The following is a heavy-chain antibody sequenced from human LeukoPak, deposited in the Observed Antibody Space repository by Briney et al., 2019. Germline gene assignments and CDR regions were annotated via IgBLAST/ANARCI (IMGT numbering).Heavy chain of an antibody. CDR3: ARVKNYFGSGSHRGVNWFDP. CDR1: GYTFTGYY. V-gene: IGHV1-2*02. CDR2: INPNSGDT. D-gene: IGHD3-10*01. J-gene: IGHJ5*02. Sequence: ASVNVSCKASGYTFTGYYMHWARQAPGQGLEWMGWINPNSGDTKYAQKFQGRVTMTRDTSISTAYMELSRLRSDDTAVYYCARVKNYFGSGSHRGVNWFDPWGQGTLVTVST.